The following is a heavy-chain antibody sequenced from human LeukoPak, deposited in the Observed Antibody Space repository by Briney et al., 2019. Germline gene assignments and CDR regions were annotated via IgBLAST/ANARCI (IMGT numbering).Heavy chain of an antibody. Sequence: SETLSLTCTVSGGSISSYYWSWIRQPAGKGLEWIGRIYTSGSTNYNPSLKSRVTISVDTSKNQFSLKLSSVTAADTAVYYCATGIAVAGWGGFDIWGQGTMVTVSS. J-gene: IGHJ3*02. CDR2: IYTSGST. CDR3: ATGIAVAGWGGFDI. D-gene: IGHD6-19*01. V-gene: IGHV4-4*07. CDR1: GGSISSYY.